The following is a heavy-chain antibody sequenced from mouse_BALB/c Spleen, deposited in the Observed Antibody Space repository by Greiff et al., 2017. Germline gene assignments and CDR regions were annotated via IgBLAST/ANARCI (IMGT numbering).Heavy chain of an antibody. CDR2: IDPSDSYT. V-gene: IGHV1-69*02. CDR1: GYTFTSYW. CDR3: ARLMMIGY. Sequence: VKLQQPGAELVKPGASVKLSCKASGYTFTSYWMHWVKQRPGQGLEWIGEIDPSDSYTNYNQKFKGKATLTVDKSSSTAYMQLSSLTSEDSAVYYCARLMMIGYWGQGTTLTVSS. D-gene: IGHD2-3*01. J-gene: IGHJ2*01.